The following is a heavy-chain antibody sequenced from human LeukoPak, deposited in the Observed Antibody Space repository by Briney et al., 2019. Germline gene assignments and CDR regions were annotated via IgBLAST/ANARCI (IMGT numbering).Heavy chain of an antibody. J-gene: IGHJ4*02. D-gene: IGHD2-15*01. CDR3: ARDPPRGSGGY. Sequence: GGSLRLSCAASGFTFSNYWMSWVRQAPGKGLEWVANIKQDGSEKYYVDSVKGRFTISRDNAKNSLYLQMNSLRAEDTAVYYCARDPPRGSGGYWGQGTLVTVSS. CDR1: GFTFSNYW. CDR2: IKQDGSEK. V-gene: IGHV3-7*01.